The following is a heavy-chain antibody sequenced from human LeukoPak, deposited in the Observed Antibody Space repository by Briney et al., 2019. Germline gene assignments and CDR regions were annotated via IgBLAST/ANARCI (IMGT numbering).Heavy chain of an antibody. D-gene: IGHD3-3*01. CDR3: ARVYYDFWSGSNWFDP. CDR1: GGSISSYY. CDR2: IYYSGST. J-gene: IGHJ5*02. V-gene: IGHV4-59*01. Sequence: SETLSLTCTVSGGSISSYYWSWIRQPPGKGLEWIGYIYYSGSTNYNPSLKSRVTISVDTSKNQFSLKLSSVTAADAAVYYCARVYYDFWSGSNWFDPWGQGTPVTVSS.